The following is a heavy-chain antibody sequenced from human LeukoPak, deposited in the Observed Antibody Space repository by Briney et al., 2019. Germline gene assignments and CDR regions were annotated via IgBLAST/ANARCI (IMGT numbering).Heavy chain of an antibody. V-gene: IGHV3-48*04. CDR2: ISPSGGTI. Sequence: GGSLRHSCALCVFLLSIYSMICPRQAPGKGLEWVSYISPSGGTITYADSVKGRFTISRDNAKNSLYLQMNSLGAEDTAVYYCVRVRYCSSTNCHGGWFDPWGQGTLVTVSS. CDR1: VFLLSIYS. J-gene: IGHJ5*02. CDR3: VRVRYCSSTNCHGGWFDP. D-gene: IGHD2-2*01.